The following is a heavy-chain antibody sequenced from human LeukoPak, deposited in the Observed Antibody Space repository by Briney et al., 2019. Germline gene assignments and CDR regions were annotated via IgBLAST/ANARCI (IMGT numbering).Heavy chain of an antibody. CDR2: IYYSGST. V-gene: IGHV4-59*01. D-gene: IGHD3-3*01. J-gene: IGHJ4*02. CDR1: GGSISSYY. CDR3: ARSALRFLEYELYYFDY. Sequence: SETLPLTCTVSGGSISSYYWSWIRQPPGKGLEWIGYIYYSGSTNYNPSLKSRVTISVDTSKNQFSLKLSSVTAADTAVYYCARSALRFLEYELYYFDYWGQGTLVTVSS.